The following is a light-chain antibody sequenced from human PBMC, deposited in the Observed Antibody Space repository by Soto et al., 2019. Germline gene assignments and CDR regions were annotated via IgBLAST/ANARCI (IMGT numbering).Light chain of an antibody. J-gene: IGKJ4*01. V-gene: IGKV3-11*01. CDR2: DAS. Sequence: EIVLTQSPATLSLSPGERATLSCRASQSVGGYLYWYQQNPGQAPRLLIYDASNRASGIPARFSGSGSGTDFTLTISSLEPEDLAVYYCHQRSNWPPLTFGGGTKVEIK. CDR1: QSVGGY. CDR3: HQRSNWPPLT.